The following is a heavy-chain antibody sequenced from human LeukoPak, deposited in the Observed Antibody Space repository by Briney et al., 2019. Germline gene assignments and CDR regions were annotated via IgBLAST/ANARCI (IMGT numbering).Heavy chain of an antibody. CDR3: ARAVGMTTVTTYPDY. V-gene: IGHV4-61*02. D-gene: IGHD4-17*01. J-gene: IGHJ4*02. CDR2: IYTSGST. Sequence: SETLSLTCTVSGGSISSGSYYWSWIRQPAGKGLEWIGRIYTSGSTSYNRSLKSRVTISADTSKNQFSLNLSSVTAADTAVYYCARAVGMTTVTTYPDYWGQGTLVTVSS. CDR1: GGSISSGSYY.